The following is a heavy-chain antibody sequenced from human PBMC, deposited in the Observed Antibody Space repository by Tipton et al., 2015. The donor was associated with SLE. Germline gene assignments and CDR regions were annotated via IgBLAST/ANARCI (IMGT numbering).Heavy chain of an antibody. CDR3: ARHGLGYAFDI. D-gene: IGHD2-2*03. CDR1: GGSISSSSYY. CDR2: INHSGST. J-gene: IGHJ3*02. V-gene: IGHV4-39*01. Sequence: TLSLTCTVSGGSISSSSYYWSWIRQPPGKGLEWIGEINHSGSTNYYPSLKSRVTISEETSKNQFSLKLTSVTAADTAVYYCARHGLGYAFDIWGQGTMVTVSS.